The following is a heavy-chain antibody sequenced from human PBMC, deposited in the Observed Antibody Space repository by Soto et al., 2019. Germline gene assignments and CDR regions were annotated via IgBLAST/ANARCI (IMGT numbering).Heavy chain of an antibody. CDR1: GDRVSSNIPA. CDR2: TYYRSKWYN. D-gene: IGHD1-1*01. J-gene: IGHJ4*02. Sequence: SQTLSLTRAIAGDRVSSNIPAWNCIIQSRSRFLEWLGRTYYRSKWYNDYAVSVKSRITINQDTSKNQLSLQLNSVTPEDTAVYYCARVRRTGTTGGDYFDYWGQGTLVTVSS. CDR3: ARVRRTGTTGGDYFDY. V-gene: IGHV6-1*01.